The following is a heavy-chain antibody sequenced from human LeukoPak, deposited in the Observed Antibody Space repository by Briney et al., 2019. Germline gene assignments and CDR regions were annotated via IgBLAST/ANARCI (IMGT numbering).Heavy chain of an antibody. D-gene: IGHD5-18*01. CDR1: GFTFSSYG. CDR2: ISYDGSNK. V-gene: IGHV3-30*18. CDR3: GKEGARYSYGNN. J-gene: IGHJ4*02. Sequence: PGGSLRLSCGPSGFTFSSYGIHWARQAPGKGLEWVAVISYDGSNKYYADSVKGRFTISRDNSKNTLYLQMNSLRAEDTAGYYGGKEGARYSYGNNWGQGTLVTVSS.